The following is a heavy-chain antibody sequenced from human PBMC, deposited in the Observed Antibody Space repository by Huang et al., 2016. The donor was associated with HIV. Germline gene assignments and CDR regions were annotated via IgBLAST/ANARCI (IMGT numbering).Heavy chain of an antibody. CDR1: GFTFSSYA. CDR2: ISGSGGST. J-gene: IGHJ5*02. V-gene: IGHV3-23*01. CDR3: AKDVRMFDP. Sequence: EVQMLEYGGGLVQHGGSLRLSCAAAGFTFSSYAMSWVRQAPGKGLEWVSAISGSGGSTYYADSVKGRFTISRDNSKNTLYLQMNSLRADDTAVYYCAKDVRMFDPWGQGTLVTVSS.